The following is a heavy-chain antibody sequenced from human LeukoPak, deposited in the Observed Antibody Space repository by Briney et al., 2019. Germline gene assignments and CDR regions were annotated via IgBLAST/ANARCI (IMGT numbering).Heavy chain of an antibody. D-gene: IGHD3-10*01. J-gene: IGHJ5*02. CDR2: IKQDGSEK. CDR1: GFTFSSYW. CDR3: ARERGSGSYHPFDP. Sequence: GGSLRLSCVASGFTFSSYWMSWVRQTPGQGLEWVANIKQDGSEKNYIDSVKGRFTISRDNAKDSLYLQMNSLRADDTAIYYCARERGSGSYHPFDPWGQGTLAIVSS. V-gene: IGHV3-7*01.